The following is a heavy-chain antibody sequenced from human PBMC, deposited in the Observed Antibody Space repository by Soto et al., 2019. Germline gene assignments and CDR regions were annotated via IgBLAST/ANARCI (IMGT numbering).Heavy chain of an antibody. CDR3: ARHASRGYSSSWYFED. D-gene: IGHD6-13*01. J-gene: IGHJ4*02. CDR2: TYYSAGT. V-gene: IGHV4-39*01. Sequence: SETLSLTCNVSGGSVSSSSYYWGWIRQAPGKGLEWIVSTYYSAGTYYNPSLKSRVTTSMDASKNQFSLTVTSVTAADTAIYNCARHASRGYSSSWYFEDWGQGTPVTVSS. CDR1: GGSVSSSSYY.